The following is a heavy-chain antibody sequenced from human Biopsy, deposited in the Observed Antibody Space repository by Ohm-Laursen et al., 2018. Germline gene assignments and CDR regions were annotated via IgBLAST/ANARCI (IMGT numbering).Heavy chain of an antibody. CDR1: GYTSAGYY. CDR3: AGVAAYPQSDGYFVLDV. V-gene: IGHV1-2*02. Sequence: ASVKVSCKASGYTSAGYYLHWARQAPGHGLGWMAWLNPKTGYAHYAQRFQGRLTVTRDTSISSAYMELTSLTFDDPAIYYCAGVAAYPQSDGYFVLDVWGQGTTINV. CDR2: LNPKTGYA. D-gene: IGHD3-22*01. J-gene: IGHJ6*02.